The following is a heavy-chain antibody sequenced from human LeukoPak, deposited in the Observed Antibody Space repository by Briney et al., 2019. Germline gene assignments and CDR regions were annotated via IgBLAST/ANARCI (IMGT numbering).Heavy chain of an antibody. D-gene: IGHD6-19*01. CDR3: AKGEYGGGWYDLFDI. CDR2: ISGSGGST. Sequence: GGSLRLSCAASGFTFSSYAMSWVRRAPGKGLEWVSAISGSGGSTYYADSVKGRFTISRDNSKNTLYLQMNSLRAEDTAVYYWAKGEYGGGWYDLFDIWAQGTRVPVS. J-gene: IGHJ3*02. CDR1: GFTFSSYA. V-gene: IGHV3-23*01.